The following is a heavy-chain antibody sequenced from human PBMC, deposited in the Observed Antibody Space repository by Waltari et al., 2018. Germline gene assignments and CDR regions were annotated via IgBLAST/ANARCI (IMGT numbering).Heavy chain of an antibody. CDR2: IYYSGST. CDR1: GGSISSGGYY. Sequence: QVQLQESGPGLVKPSQTLSLTCTVSGGSISSGGYYWSWIRQHPGKGLEWIGYIYYSGSTYYNPSLKSRVTISVDTSKNQFSLKLSSVTAADTAVYYCARERPVVVIAPPYYYYMDVWGKGTTVTVSS. J-gene: IGHJ6*03. CDR3: ARERPVVVIAPPYYYYMDV. V-gene: IGHV4-31*03. D-gene: IGHD2-21*01.